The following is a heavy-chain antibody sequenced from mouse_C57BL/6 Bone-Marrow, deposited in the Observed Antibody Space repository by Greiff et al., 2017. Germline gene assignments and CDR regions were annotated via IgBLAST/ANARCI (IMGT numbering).Heavy chain of an antibody. CDR3: AREGSFAY. V-gene: IGHV5-4*01. J-gene: IGHJ3*01. Sequence: DVQLVESGGGLVKPGGSLKLSCAASGFTFSSYAMSWVRQTPEKRLEWVATISDGGSYTYYPDNVKGRFTISRDNAKNNLYLQMSHLKSEATAMYYCAREGSFAYWGQGTLVTVSA. CDR1: GFTFSSYA. CDR2: ISDGGSYT.